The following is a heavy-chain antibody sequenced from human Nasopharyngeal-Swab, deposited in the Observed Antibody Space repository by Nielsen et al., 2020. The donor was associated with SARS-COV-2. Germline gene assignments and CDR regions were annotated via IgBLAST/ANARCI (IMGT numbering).Heavy chain of an antibody. V-gene: IGHV3-7*01. J-gene: IGHJ4*02. CDR1: GFTFSSFW. CDR2: INGDGSAR. D-gene: IGHD6-19*01. Sequence: GESLKISCVGTGFTFSSFWMNWVRQAPGKGLEWVANINGDGSARYYVDSVRGRFTVSRDNAKNSLYLQMNSLRVEDTALYYCARESQWPITGFDYWGQGTLVTVSS. CDR3: ARESQWPITGFDY.